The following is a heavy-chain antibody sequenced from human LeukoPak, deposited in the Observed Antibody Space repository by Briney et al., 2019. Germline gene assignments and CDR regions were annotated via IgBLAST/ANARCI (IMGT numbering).Heavy chain of an antibody. CDR3: ARRRPYSIRDGGWFDP. Sequence: ASVKVSCKASGYTFTSYDINWVRQATGQGLEWVGWMNPNSGNTGYAQKFQGRVTMTRNTSISTAYMELSSLRSEDTAVYYCARRRPYSIRDGGWFDPWGQGTLVTVSS. J-gene: IGHJ5*02. CDR2: MNPNSGNT. CDR1: GYTFTSYD. D-gene: IGHD6-13*01. V-gene: IGHV1-8*01.